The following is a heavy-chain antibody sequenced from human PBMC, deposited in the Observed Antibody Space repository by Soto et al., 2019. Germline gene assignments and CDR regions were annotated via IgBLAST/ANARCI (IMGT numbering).Heavy chain of an antibody. J-gene: IGHJ5*02. D-gene: IGHD5-18*01. CDR3: ARDLMLGYSYGYENWFDP. CDR1: GYTFTSYD. CDR2: MNPNSGNT. Sequence: ASVKVSCKASGYTFTSYDINWVRQATGQGLEWMGWMNPNSGNTGYAQKFQGRVTMTRNTSISTAYTELSSLRSEDTAVYYCARDLMLGYSYGYENWFDPWGQGTLVTVSS. V-gene: IGHV1-8*01.